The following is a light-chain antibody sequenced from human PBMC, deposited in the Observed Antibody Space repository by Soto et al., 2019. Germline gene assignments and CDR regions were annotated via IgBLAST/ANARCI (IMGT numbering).Light chain of an antibody. CDR1: SSDVGSYNR. CDR3: SSYTTISTYV. J-gene: IGLJ1*01. Sequence: QSALAQPPSVSGSPGQSVTISCTGTSSDVGSYNRVSWYQQPPGTAPKLMIYEVSNRPSGVSDRFSGSKSGNTASLTISGLQAEDEADYYCSSYTTISTYVFGSGTKVTVL. CDR2: EVS. V-gene: IGLV2-18*02.